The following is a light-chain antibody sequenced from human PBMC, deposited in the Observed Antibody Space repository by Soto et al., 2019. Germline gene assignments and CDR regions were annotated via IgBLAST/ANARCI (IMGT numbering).Light chain of an antibody. Sequence: VMKQSPSTLSVYSGVIATLPCRASQRFRSNLAGYQQKPGQAPRTLIYGASTRPPGIPATFSGSGSGTEFTLTISGLQSEEFAGYYCQQYNNWPPKWKVGQGNQGDIK. J-gene: IGKJ1*01. V-gene: IGKV3-15*01. CDR3: QQYNNWPPKWK. CDR1: QRFRSN. CDR2: GAS.